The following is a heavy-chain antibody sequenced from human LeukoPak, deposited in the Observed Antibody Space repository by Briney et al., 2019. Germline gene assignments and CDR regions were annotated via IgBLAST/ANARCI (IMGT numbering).Heavy chain of an antibody. Sequence: PGGSLRLSCAASGFTFSDYYMSWFRQAPGKGLEWISYIAGSGSPTSYADSVKGRFTTSRDNAEKSLYLQMNSLSAVDTAVYYCAKTLVASPGNTGGPWGQGTLVTVSS. CDR1: GFTFSDYY. J-gene: IGHJ5*02. CDR2: IAGSGSPT. V-gene: IGHV3-11*03. CDR3: AKTLVASPGNTGGP. D-gene: IGHD2-15*01.